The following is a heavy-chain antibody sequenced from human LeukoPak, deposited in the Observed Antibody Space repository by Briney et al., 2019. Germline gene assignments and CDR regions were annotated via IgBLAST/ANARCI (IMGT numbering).Heavy chain of an antibody. CDR3: AKDEIIDIYYMDV. CDR2: ISGSGGST. J-gene: IGHJ6*03. D-gene: IGHD2/OR15-2a*01. V-gene: IGHV3-23*01. Sequence: GGSLRLSCAASGFTFSSYAMSWVRQAPGKGLEWVSAISGSGGSTYYADSVKGRFTISRDNSKNTLYLQMNSLRGEDTAVYYCAKDEIIDIYYMDVWGKGTTVTVSS. CDR1: GFTFSSYA.